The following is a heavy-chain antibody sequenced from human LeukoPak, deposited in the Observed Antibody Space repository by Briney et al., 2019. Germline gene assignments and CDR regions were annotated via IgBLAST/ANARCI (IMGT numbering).Heavy chain of an antibody. V-gene: IGHV3-48*04. Sequence: GGSLRLSCAASGFTFSSYSMNWVRQAPGKGLEWVSYISSSGSTIYYADSVKGRFTISRDNAKNSLYLQMNSLRAEDTAVYYCARGLSYDSSGYGDYWGQGTLVTVSS. D-gene: IGHD3-22*01. CDR1: GFTFSSYS. CDR2: ISSSGSTI. CDR3: ARGLSYDSSGYGDY. J-gene: IGHJ4*02.